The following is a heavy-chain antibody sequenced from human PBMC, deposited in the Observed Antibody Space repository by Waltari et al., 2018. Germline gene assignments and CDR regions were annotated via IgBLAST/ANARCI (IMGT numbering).Heavy chain of an antibody. V-gene: IGHV4-34*01. CDR2: INHSGST. Sequence: QVQLQQWGAGLLKPSETLSLTCAVYGGSFSGYYWSWIRQHPGKGLEWIGEINHSGSTNYNPSLKSRVTISVDTSKNQFSLKLSSVTAADAAVYYCARGREYGSYYYYMDVWGKGTTVTVSS. CDR1: GGSFSGYY. D-gene: IGHD4-17*01. CDR3: ARGREYGSYYYYMDV. J-gene: IGHJ6*03.